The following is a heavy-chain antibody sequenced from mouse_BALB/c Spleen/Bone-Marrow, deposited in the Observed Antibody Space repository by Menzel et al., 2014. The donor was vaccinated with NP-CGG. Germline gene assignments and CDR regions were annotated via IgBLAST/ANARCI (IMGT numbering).Heavy chain of an antibody. Sequence: EVKLQESGAELVKPGASVQLSCTASGFNIKDTYMHWVKQRPEQGLEWIGRIDPANGNTKYDPKFQGKATITADTSSNTAYLQLSSLTSEDTAVYYCARGLLQYYYAMDYWGQGTSVTVSS. J-gene: IGHJ4*01. CDR3: ARGLLQYYYAMDY. CDR2: IDPANGNT. CDR1: GFNIKDTY. D-gene: IGHD2-3*01. V-gene: IGHV14-3*02.